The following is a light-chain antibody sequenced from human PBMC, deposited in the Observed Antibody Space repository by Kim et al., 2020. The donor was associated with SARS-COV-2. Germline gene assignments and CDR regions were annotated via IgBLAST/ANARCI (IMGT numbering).Light chain of an antibody. Sequence: ASVGDRVTMTCRGSQSVDSWLAWDQQKPGKVPSLLIYQAYYLQNEVPSRFSGSGSGTDVTLNISSLQPEDFATYYCQQYSSSLWTFGQGTKVDIK. J-gene: IGKJ1*01. V-gene: IGKV1-5*03. CDR2: QAY. CDR1: QSVDSW. CDR3: QQYSSSLWT.